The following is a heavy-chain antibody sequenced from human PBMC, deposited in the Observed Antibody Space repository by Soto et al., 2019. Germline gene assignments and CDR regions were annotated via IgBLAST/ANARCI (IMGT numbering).Heavy chain of an antibody. Sequence: QVQVQQWGAGLLKPSETLSLTCAVYGGSFSGYYWSWIRQPPGKGLEWIGEINHSGSTSYNPSLKSRVTMSVDTSKNEFSLKLNSVTAADTAVYYCARRVDHYDSSGDANDIWGQGTMVTVSS. CDR1: GGSFSGYY. CDR2: INHSGST. V-gene: IGHV4-34*01. J-gene: IGHJ3*02. CDR3: ARRVDHYDSSGDANDI. D-gene: IGHD3-22*01.